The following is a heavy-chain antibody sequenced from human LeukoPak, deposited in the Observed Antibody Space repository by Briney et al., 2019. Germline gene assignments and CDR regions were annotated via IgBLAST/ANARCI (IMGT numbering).Heavy chain of an antibody. CDR3: TTATAVTDAFDI. D-gene: IGHD4-17*01. CDR2: ISYDGSNK. V-gene: IGHV3-30*03. CDR1: GFTFSSYG. J-gene: IGHJ3*02. Sequence: PGGSLRLSCAAAGFTFSSYGMHWVRQAPGKGLEWVAVISYDGSNKYYADSVKGRFTISRDNSKNTLYLQMNSLKTEDTAVYYCTTATAVTDAFDIWGQGTMVTVSS.